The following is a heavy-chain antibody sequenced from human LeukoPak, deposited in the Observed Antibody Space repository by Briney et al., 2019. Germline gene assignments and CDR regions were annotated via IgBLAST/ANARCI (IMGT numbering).Heavy chain of an antibody. CDR2: INHSGST. Sequence: SETLSLTCAVYGGSFSGYYWSWIRQPPGKGLEWIGEINHSGSTNYNPSLKSRVTISVDTSKNQFSLKLSSVTAADTAVYYCASGKGITGTTGDFDYWGQGTLVTVSS. D-gene: IGHD1-7*01. J-gene: IGHJ4*02. V-gene: IGHV4-34*01. CDR1: GGSFSGYY. CDR3: ASGKGITGTTGDFDY.